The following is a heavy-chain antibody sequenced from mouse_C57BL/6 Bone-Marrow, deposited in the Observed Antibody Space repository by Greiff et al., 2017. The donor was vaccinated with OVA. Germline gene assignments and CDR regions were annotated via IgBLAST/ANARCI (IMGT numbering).Heavy chain of an antibody. CDR2: ISDGGSYT. Sequence: EVKLVESGGGLVKPGGSLKLSCAASGFTFSSYAMSWVRQTPEKRLEWVATISDGGSYTYYPDNVKGRFTISRDNAKNNLYLQMSHLRSEDTAMYYCARVGIYYYGSSYSPFAYWGQGTLVTVSA. CDR1: GFTFSSYA. V-gene: IGHV5-4*03. D-gene: IGHD1-1*01. CDR3: ARVGIYYYGSSYSPFAY. J-gene: IGHJ3*01.